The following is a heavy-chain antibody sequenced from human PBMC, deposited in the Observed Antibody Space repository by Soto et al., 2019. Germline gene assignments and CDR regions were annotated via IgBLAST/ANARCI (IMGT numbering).Heavy chain of an antibody. Sequence: GESLKISCAASGFTFSSYGMHWVRQAPGKGLEWVAVISYDGSNKYYADYVKGRFHISRDNSKKTLYLQMNGLRAEDTAVYYCAKDPEVAARPGYYYYGMDVWGQGTTVTVSS. CDR2: ISYDGSNK. CDR1: GFTFSSYG. J-gene: IGHJ6*02. CDR3: AKDPEVAARPGYYYYGMDV. D-gene: IGHD6-6*01. V-gene: IGHV3-30*18.